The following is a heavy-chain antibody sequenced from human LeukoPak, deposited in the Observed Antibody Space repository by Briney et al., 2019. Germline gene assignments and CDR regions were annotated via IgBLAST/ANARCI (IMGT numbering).Heavy chain of an antibody. V-gene: IGHV3-30*18. D-gene: IGHD1-14*01. CDR3: AKEPSRRWYMRFFEN. Sequence: GGSLRFSCAASGFSFRLWVRNWVRQAPGKGLEWVAVISDDGSDIHYADSVKGRFTISRDNSHNTVYLQMNSVRAEDTAVYHCAKEPSRRWYMRFFENWGPERLVTVSS. CDR1: GFSFRLWV. J-gene: IGHJ1*01. CDR2: ISDDGSDI.